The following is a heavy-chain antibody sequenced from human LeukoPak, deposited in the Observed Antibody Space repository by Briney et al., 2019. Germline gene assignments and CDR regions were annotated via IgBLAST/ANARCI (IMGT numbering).Heavy chain of an antibody. V-gene: IGHV4-39*01. CDR3: ADGYREWLDAFDI. Sequence: SETLSLTCTVSGGSISSSSYYWGWIRQPPGKGLEWIGSIYYSGSTYYNPSLKSRVTISVDTSKNQFSLKLSSVTAADTAVYYCADGYREWLDAFDIWGQGTMVTVSS. CDR2: IYYSGST. CDR1: GGSISSSSYY. J-gene: IGHJ3*02. D-gene: IGHD6-13*01.